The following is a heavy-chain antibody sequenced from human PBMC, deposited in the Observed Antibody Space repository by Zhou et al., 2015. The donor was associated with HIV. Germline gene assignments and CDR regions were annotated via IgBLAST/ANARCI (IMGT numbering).Heavy chain of an antibody. CDR1: GYTFTSYY. CDR2: INPSGGST. CDR3: ARAPSAYDSGGYQFEF. D-gene: IGHD3-22*01. J-gene: IGHJ1*01. Sequence: QVQLVQSGAEVKKPGASVKVSCKASGYTFTSYYMHWVRQAPGQGLEWMGIINPSGGSTSYAQKFQGRVTMTTDTSTRTVYMDLRSLRSDDTAVYYCARAPSAYDSGGYQFEFWGQGNPVTVSS. V-gene: IGHV1-46*01.